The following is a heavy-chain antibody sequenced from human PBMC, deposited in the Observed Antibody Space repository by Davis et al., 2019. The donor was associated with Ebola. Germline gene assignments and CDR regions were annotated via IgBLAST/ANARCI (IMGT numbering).Heavy chain of an antibody. CDR1: GFTFSSNS. Sequence: PGGLLRPSCAASGFTFSSNSMSGLRQAPGRGLEWVSAISGSGGSTYYADSVKGRFTISRDNSKNTLYLQMNSLRDEDTAVYYCAQGSGSYLAYWGQGTLVTVSS. CDR3: AQGSGSYLAY. V-gene: IGHV3-23*01. J-gene: IGHJ4*02. D-gene: IGHD1-26*01. CDR2: ISGSGGST.